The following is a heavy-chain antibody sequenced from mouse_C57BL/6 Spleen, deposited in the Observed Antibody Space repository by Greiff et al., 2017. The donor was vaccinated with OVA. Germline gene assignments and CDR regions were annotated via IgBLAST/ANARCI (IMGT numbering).Heavy chain of an antibody. CDR3: TRDAYDGYPAWFAY. J-gene: IGHJ3*01. D-gene: IGHD2-3*01. CDR1: GFTFSSYA. CDR2: ISSGGDYI. V-gene: IGHV5-9-1*02. Sequence: EVQVVESGEGLVKPGGSLKLSCAASGFTFSSYAMSWVRQTPEKRLEWVAYISSGGDYIYYADTVKGRFTISRDNARNTLYLQMSSLKSEDTAMYYCTRDAYDGYPAWFAYWGQGTLVTVSA.